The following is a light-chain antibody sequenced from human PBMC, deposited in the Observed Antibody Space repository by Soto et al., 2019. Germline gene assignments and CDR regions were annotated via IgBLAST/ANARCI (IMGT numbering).Light chain of an antibody. CDR3: QQSYSTLWT. J-gene: IGKJ1*01. CDR2: DAS. CDR1: QSISAN. V-gene: IGKV3-15*01. Sequence: EIVMTQSPATLSVSPGDRATLSCRASQSISANLAWYQQKPGQTPRLLIYDASTRATDIPARFSGSGSGTDFTLTISSLQPEDFATYYCQQSYSTLWTFGQGTKVDIK.